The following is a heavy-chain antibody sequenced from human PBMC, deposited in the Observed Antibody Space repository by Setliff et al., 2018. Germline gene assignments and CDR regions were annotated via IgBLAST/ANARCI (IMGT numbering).Heavy chain of an antibody. Sequence: GGSLRLSCAASGFTISSHSMNWVRQAPGKGLEWISCISSSSSYVYYADSVKGRFTISRDNAKNSLYLQMNILRAEDTAMYYCARDRVRTAALGGMDVWGQGTTVTVSS. CDR2: ISSSSSYV. D-gene: IGHD6-6*01. CDR1: GFTISSHS. J-gene: IGHJ6*02. CDR3: ARDRVRTAALGGMDV. V-gene: IGHV3-21*01.